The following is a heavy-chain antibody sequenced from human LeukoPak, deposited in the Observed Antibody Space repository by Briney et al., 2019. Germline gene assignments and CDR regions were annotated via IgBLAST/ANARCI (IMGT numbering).Heavy chain of an antibody. V-gene: IGHV1-69*04. CDR3: ARDSGAMVTSFDY. J-gene: IGHJ4*02. CDR1: GATFSSYA. D-gene: IGHD5-18*01. Sequence: ASVKVSCKASGATFSSYAISWVRQAPGQGLEWMGRIIPILGIANYAQKFQGRVTITADKSTSTAYMELSSLRSEDTAVCYCARDSGAMVTSFDYWGQGTLVTVSS. CDR2: IIPILGIA.